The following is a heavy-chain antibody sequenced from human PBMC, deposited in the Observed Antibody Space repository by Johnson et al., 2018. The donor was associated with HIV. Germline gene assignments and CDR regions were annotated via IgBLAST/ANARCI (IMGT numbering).Heavy chain of an antibody. CDR1: GFKLYEYD. CDR3: ARDGTETGPDDAFDI. V-gene: IGHV3-20*04. Sequence: VQLVESGGGVVQPGRSLRLSCAASGFKLYEYDVSWVRQVPGKGLEWVSGINWSGGGTAYADSVKGRFTISRDNSKNTIYLQMNSLRAEDTAMYYCARDGTETGPDDAFDIWGQGTMVTVSS. CDR2: INWSGGGT. J-gene: IGHJ3*02. D-gene: IGHD1-1*01.